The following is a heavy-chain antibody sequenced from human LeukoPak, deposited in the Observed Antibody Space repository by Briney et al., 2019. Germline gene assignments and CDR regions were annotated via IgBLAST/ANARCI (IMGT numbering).Heavy chain of an antibody. CDR2: INPNSGGT. V-gene: IGHV1-2*02. D-gene: IGHD4/OR15-4a*01. Sequence: ASVKVSCKASGGTFSNYAISWVRQAPGQGLEWMGWINPNSGGTNYAQKFQGRVTMTRDTSISTAYMELSRLRSDDTAVYYCARGRADDYYYYYYMDVWGKGTTVTVSS. CDR3: ARGRADDYYYYYYMDV. CDR1: GGTFSNYA. J-gene: IGHJ6*03.